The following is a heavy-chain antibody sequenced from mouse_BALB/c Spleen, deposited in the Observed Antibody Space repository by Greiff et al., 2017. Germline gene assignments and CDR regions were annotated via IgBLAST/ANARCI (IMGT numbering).Heavy chain of an antibody. CDR2: ISNLAYSI. CDR1: GFTFSDYG. CDR3: ARSTMITYYFDY. J-gene: IGHJ2*01. Sequence: DVMLVESGGGLVQPGGSRKLSCAASGFTFSDYGMAWVRQAPGKGPEWVAFISNLAYSIYYADTVTGRFTISRENAKNTLYLEMSSLRSEDTAMYYRARSTMITYYFDYWGQGTTLTVSS. D-gene: IGHD2-4*01. V-gene: IGHV5-15*02.